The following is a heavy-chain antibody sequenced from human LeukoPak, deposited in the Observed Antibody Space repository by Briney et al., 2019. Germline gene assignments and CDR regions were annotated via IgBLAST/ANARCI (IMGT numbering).Heavy chain of an antibody. J-gene: IGHJ4*02. Sequence: ASVKVSCKASGYTFTSYYLHWVRQAPGQGLEWMGIINPSGGSTSYAQKFQGRVTMTRDTSTSTVYMELSSLRSEDTAVYYCARDRGSWNDFDYWGQGTLVTVSS. CDR1: GYTFTSYY. CDR3: ARDRGSWNDFDY. CDR2: INPSGGST. V-gene: IGHV1-46*01. D-gene: IGHD1-1*01.